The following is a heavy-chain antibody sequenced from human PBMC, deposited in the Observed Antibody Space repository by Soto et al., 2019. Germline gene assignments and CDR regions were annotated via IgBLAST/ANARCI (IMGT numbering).Heavy chain of an antibody. V-gene: IGHV5-51*01. D-gene: IGHD5-12*01. Sequence: GESLKISCKGSGYSFTNYWIAWVRQMPGKGLECMGIIYPGDSDTRYSPSFQGQVTISADKSISTAYLQWSSLRASDTAMYYCARQDPTTEIHPLDIWGQGTMVTV. CDR3: ARQDPTTEIHPLDI. J-gene: IGHJ3*02. CDR1: GYSFTNYW. CDR2: IYPGDSDT.